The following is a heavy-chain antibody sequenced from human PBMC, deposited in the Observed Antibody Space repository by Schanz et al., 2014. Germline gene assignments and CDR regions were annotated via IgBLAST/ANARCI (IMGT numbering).Heavy chain of an antibody. CDR2: IKSDGSST. V-gene: IGHV3-74*02. J-gene: IGHJ5*02. D-gene: IGHD3-10*01. CDR3: ARPALWFGDNCFDP. Sequence: EVHLLDSGGGLVQPGGSLRLSCAASGFTFSSYCMHWVRQVPGKGLVWVSRIKSDGSSTSYADSVKGRFTISRDNAKNTLFLQMNSLRAEDTAVYYCARPALWFGDNCFDPWGQGTLVTVSS. CDR1: GFTFSSYC.